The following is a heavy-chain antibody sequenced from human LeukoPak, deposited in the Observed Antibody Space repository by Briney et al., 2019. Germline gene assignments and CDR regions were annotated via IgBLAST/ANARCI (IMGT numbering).Heavy chain of an antibody. CDR2: IYHSGST. D-gene: IGHD3-10*01. CDR3: ARETTPNSAGYAIDY. Sequence: SETLSLTCAVSGGSISSSNWWSWVRQPPGKGLEWIGEIYHSGSTNYNPSLKSRVTISVDTSKNQFSLKLSSVTAADTAVYYCARETTPNSAGYAIDYWGQGTLVTVSS. J-gene: IGHJ4*02. V-gene: IGHV4-4*02. CDR1: GGSISSSNW.